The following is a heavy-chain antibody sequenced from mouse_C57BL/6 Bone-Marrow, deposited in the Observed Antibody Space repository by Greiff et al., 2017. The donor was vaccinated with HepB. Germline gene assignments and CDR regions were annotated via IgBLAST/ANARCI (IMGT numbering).Heavy chain of an antibody. CDR3: ASYGLSYGGDY. V-gene: IGHV3-6*01. D-gene: IGHD1-1*01. CDR1: GYSITSGYY. J-gene: IGHJ2*01. CDR2: ISYDGSN. Sequence: EVKLMESGPGLVKPSQSLSLTCSVTGYSITSGYYWNWIRQFPGNKLEWMGYISYDGSNNYNPSLKNRISITRDTSKNQFFLKLNSVTTEDTATYYCASYGLSYGGDYWGQGTTLTVSS.